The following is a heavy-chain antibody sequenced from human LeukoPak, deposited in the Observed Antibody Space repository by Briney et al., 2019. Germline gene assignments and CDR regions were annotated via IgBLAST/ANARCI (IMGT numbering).Heavy chain of an antibody. Sequence: ASVKVSCKASGYTFTSYAVHRVRQAPGQRLEWMGWINAGNGNTKYSQKFRGRVTIARDTSASTAYMELSSLRSEDTAVYYCARDHDILTGYLFDYWGQGTLVTVSS. D-gene: IGHD3-9*01. J-gene: IGHJ4*02. CDR1: GYTFTSYA. V-gene: IGHV1-3*01. CDR3: ARDHDILTGYLFDY. CDR2: INAGNGNT.